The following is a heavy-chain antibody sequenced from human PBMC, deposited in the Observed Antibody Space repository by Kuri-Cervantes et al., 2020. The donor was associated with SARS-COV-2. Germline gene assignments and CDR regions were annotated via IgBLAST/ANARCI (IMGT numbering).Heavy chain of an antibody. V-gene: IGHV4-30-2*02. CDR1: GGSISSGDYS. J-gene: IGHJ6*02. CDR2: SYHSGST. Sequence: LRLSCAASGGSISSGDYSWSWIRQPPGKGLEWIGYSYHSGSTHYNPSLKSRVTISVDTSKNQFSLKLSSVTAADTAVYYCATSYGGSGSYYYGMDVWGQGTTVTVSS. D-gene: IGHD3-10*01. CDR3: ATSYGGSGSYYYGMDV.